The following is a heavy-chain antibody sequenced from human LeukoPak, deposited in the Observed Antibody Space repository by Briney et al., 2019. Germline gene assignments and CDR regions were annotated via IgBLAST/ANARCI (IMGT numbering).Heavy chain of an antibody. Sequence: PSETLSLTCTVSGGSISNYYWSWIRQAPGKGLEWIGYIEYSGSTNYNPSLKSRVTISVDTSKNQFSLKLSSVTAADTAVYRCARSFVYYDNSGSYFDNWGQGTLVTVSS. CDR3: ARSFVYYDNSGSYFDN. CDR1: GGSISNYY. D-gene: IGHD3-22*01. V-gene: IGHV4-59*01. CDR2: IEYSGST. J-gene: IGHJ4*02.